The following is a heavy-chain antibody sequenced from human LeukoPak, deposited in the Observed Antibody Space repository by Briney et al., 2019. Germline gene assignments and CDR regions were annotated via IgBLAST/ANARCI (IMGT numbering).Heavy chain of an antibody. D-gene: IGHD5-12*01. Sequence: GGSLRLSCAASGFTFSSYWMGWVRQAPGKGLEWVANIKQDGSEKYYVDSVKGRFTISRDNAKNSLYLQMNSLRAEDTAVYYCARDTGGPLSGYDHNWFDPWGQGTLVTVSS. J-gene: IGHJ5*02. CDR1: GFTFSSYW. V-gene: IGHV3-7*03. CDR3: ARDTGGPLSGYDHNWFDP. CDR2: IKQDGSEK.